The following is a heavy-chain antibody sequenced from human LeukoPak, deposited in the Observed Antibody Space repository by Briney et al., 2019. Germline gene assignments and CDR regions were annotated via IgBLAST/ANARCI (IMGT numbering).Heavy chain of an antibody. CDR2: IYDSGST. CDR1: GGSLSIYY. Sequence: ETLSLPCSLSGGSLSIYYGRGIRHPPGKGLEWIGYIYDSGSTNYNPSLKRRVTISVDTSKNQFSLKLSSVTAADTAVYYCARAPRGAPFDYWGEGTLVSVSS. V-gene: IGHV4-59*13. CDR3: ARAPRGAPFDY. D-gene: IGHD3-10*01. J-gene: IGHJ4*02.